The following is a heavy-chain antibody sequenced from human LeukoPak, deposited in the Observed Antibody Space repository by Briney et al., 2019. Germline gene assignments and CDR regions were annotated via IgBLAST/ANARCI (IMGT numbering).Heavy chain of an antibody. J-gene: IGHJ4*02. CDR2: FNHSGST. Sequence: SETLSLTCPVYGGSFSGYYWSWIRQPPGKGLEWIGEFNHSGSTNYNPSLKSRVTISVDTSKNQFSLKLSSVTAADTAVYYCARARRIQLWLIATYYFDYWGQGTLVTVSS. CDR1: GGSFSGYY. CDR3: ARARRIQLWLIATYYFDY. V-gene: IGHV4-34*01. D-gene: IGHD5-18*01.